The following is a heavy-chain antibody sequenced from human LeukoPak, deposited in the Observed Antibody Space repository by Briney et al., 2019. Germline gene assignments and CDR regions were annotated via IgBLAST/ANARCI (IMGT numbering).Heavy chain of an antibody. D-gene: IGHD3-10*01. V-gene: IGHV3-30*03. CDR1: GFTFTSYG. Sequence: GTALRLSCAPSGFTFTSYGMHSVRQAPHEGLEWVALITYDGYYKYYSDSVKGRFTISRDNSKNTLYLQMNSLRAEDTAVYYCARDLSPVVRASPMGYWGQGTLVTVSS. CDR2: ITYDGYYK. CDR3: ARDLSPVVRASPMGY. J-gene: IGHJ4*02.